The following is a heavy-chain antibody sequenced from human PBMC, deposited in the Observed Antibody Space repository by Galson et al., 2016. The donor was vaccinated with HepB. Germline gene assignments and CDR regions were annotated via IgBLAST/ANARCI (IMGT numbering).Heavy chain of an antibody. V-gene: IGHV3-7*01. Sequence: SLRLSCAASGFALSAYWMSWVRQAPGKGLEWVANIKQDGGEKYYVDSVKGRFTISRDNAKTSLYLKMNNLRAEDTAVYYCARDLGVYGDYEWYLDYWGQRTLVIVAS. D-gene: IGHD4-17*01. J-gene: IGHJ4*02. CDR1: GFALSAYW. CDR3: ARDLGVYGDYEWYLDY. CDR2: IKQDGGEK.